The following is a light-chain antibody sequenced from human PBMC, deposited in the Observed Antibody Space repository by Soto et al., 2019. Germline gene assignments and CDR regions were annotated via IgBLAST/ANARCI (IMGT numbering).Light chain of an antibody. J-gene: IGKJ4*01. V-gene: IGKV3-15*01. CDR2: GAF. CDR3: QQYNKWPLT. Sequence: EIVMTQCPATLSASPGEGATLSCWASQSVAGNLAWYQQKPGQAPRLLIYGAFTRATGIPATFSGSGSGTEFTLTISSLQSEDFAVYYCQQYNKWPLTFGGGTKVQI. CDR1: QSVAGN.